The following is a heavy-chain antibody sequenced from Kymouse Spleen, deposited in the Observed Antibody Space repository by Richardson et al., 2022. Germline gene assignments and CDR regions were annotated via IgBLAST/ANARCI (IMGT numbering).Heavy chain of an antibody. CDR1: GGSFSGYY. J-gene: IGHJ6*02. CDR3: ARGGITGTTNYYGMDV. CDR2: INHSGST. V-gene: IGHV4-34*01. Sequence: QVQLQQWGAGLLKPSETLSLTCAVYGGSFSGYYWSWIRQPPGKGLEWIGEINHSGSTNYNPSLKSRVTISVDTSKNQFSLKLSSVTAADTAVYYCARGGITGTTNYYGMDVWGQGTTVTVSS. D-gene: IGHD1-7*01.